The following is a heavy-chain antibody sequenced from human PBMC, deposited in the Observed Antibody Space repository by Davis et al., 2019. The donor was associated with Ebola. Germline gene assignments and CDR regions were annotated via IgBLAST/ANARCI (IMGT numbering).Heavy chain of an antibody. Sequence: SETLSLTCTVSGGSITSSDYYWGWLRQSPGQGLEWIGTFYYSGTTFYNPSLKSRITVSVDPSKNQFSLKLNSATAADTAVYYCASLRQTYDSSGYSQPFDYWGQGSLVTVSS. CDR2: FYYSGTT. V-gene: IGHV4-39*01. CDR3: ASLRQTYDSSGYSQPFDY. J-gene: IGHJ4*02. CDR1: GGSITSSDYY. D-gene: IGHD3-22*01.